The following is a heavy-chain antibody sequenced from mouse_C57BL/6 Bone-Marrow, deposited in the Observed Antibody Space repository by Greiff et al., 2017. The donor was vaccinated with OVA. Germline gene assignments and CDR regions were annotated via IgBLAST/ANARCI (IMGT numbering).Heavy chain of an antibody. V-gene: IGHV1-81*01. Sequence: QVQLQQSGAELARPGASVKLSCKASGYTFPSYGISWVKQRTGQGLEWIGEIYPRSGNTYYNEKFKGKATLTADKSSSTGYMELRSLTSEDSAVYVCASEAYGNYWYFDVWGTGTTVTGSS. D-gene: IGHD2-1*01. CDR1: GYTFPSYG. CDR3: ASEAYGNYWYFDV. J-gene: IGHJ1*03. CDR2: IYPRSGNT.